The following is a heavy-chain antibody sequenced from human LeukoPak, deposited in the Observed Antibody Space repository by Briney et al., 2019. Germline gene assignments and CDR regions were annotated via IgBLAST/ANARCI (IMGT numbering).Heavy chain of an antibody. CDR3: ASIHYYYGSGLVNY. J-gene: IGHJ4*02. CDR1: GGSFSGYY. V-gene: IGHV4-34*01. D-gene: IGHD3-10*01. CDR2: INHSGST. Sequence: TSSETLSLTCVVYGGSFSGYYWSWIRQPPGKGLEWIGEINHSGSTNYNPSLKSRVTISVDTSKNQFSLKLSSVTAADTAVYYCASIHYYYGSGLVNYWGQGTLVTVSS.